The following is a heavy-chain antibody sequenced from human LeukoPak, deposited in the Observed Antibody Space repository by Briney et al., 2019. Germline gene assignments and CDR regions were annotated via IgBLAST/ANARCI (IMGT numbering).Heavy chain of an antibody. J-gene: IGHJ5*02. CDR3: ARGTALWFGELRWFDP. D-gene: IGHD3-10*01. CDR2: INHSGST. V-gene: IGHV4-34*01. Sequence: PSETLSLTCAVYGGSFSGYYWSWIRQPPGKGLEWIGEINHSGSTNYNLSLKSRVTISVDTSKNQFSLKLSSVTAADTAVYYCARGTALWFGELRWFDPWGQGTLVTVSS. CDR1: GGSFSGYY.